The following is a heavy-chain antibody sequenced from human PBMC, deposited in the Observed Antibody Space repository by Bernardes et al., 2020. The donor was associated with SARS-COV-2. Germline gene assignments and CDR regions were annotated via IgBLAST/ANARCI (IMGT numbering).Heavy chain of an antibody. V-gene: IGHV3-53*01. CDR1: GFTVSNNY. J-gene: IGHJ6*02. CDR2: IYSGGTT. CDR3: ARREWEPRYGMDD. D-gene: IGHD1-26*01. Sequence: GSLRLSCAASGFTVSNNYITWARQAPGKGLEWVSLIYSGGTTYYADSVRGRFTISRDNSKNTVNLQMNSLRVEDTAVYYCARREWEPRYGMDDWGQGTTVTVSS.